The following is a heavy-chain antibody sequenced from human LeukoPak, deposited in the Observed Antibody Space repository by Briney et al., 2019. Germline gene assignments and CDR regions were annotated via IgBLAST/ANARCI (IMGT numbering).Heavy chain of an antibody. V-gene: IGHV3-23*01. CDR3: AKDGRGGVPRAFDI. J-gene: IGHJ3*02. Sequence: GGSLRLSCAASGFTFDDYAMHWVRQAPGKGLEWVSSISINSGGTSYADSVKGRFTISRDNSKNTLYLQMNSLRAEDTAVYYCAKDGRGGVPRAFDIWGQGTMVTVSS. CDR2: ISINSGGT. D-gene: IGHD2-15*01. CDR1: GFTFDDYA.